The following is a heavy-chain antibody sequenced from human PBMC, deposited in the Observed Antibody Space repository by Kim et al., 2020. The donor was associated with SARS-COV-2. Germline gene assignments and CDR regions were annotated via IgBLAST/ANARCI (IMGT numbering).Heavy chain of an antibody. CDR2: ISWNSGSI. V-gene: IGHV3-9*01. D-gene: IGHD6-13*01. CDR3: AKEVIAAAGYGWFDP. J-gene: IGHJ5*02. CDR1: GFTFDDYA. Sequence: GGSLRLSCAASGFTFDDYAMHWVRQAPGKGLEWVSGISWNSGSIGYADSVKGRFTISRDNAKNSLYLQMNSLRAEDTALYYCAKEVIAAAGYGWFDPWGQGTLVTVSS.